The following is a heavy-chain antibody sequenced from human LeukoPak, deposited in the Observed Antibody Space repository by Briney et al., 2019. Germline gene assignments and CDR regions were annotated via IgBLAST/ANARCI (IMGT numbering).Heavy chain of an antibody. CDR1: GFTFSSYG. V-gene: IGHV3-30*18. CDR3: AKGYIVGATLDY. CDR2: ISYDGSNK. J-gene: IGHJ4*02. Sequence: GGSLRLSCAASGFTFSSYGMHWVRQAPGKGLEWVAVISYDGSNKYYADSVKGRFTISRDNSKNTLYLQMNSLRGEDTALFFCAKGYIVGATLDYWGQGTLGTASS. D-gene: IGHD1-26*01.